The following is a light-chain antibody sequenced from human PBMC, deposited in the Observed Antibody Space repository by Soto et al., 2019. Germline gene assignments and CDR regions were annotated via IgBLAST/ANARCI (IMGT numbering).Light chain of an antibody. CDR3: QQYGSSPWT. Sequence: ETVLTQSRGTLSLSPGERATLSCRASESIRSNYLAWYRQTPGQAPRLLIFGASKRASGIADRFSGSGSGTDFTLIISRLEPEDFALYYCQQYGSSPWTFGQGTKVEIK. V-gene: IGKV3-20*01. CDR1: ESIRSNY. CDR2: GAS. J-gene: IGKJ1*01.